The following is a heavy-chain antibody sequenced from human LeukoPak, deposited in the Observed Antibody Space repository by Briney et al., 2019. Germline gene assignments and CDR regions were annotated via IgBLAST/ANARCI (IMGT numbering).Heavy chain of an antibody. CDR1: GGSISSSSYY. CDR2: VYYSGST. J-gene: IGHJ4*02. D-gene: IGHD3-22*01. V-gene: IGHV4-39*01. CDR3: ASDRSGLSFCF. Sequence: SETLSLTCTVSGGSISSSSYYWGWIRQPPGKGLEWIGSVYYSGSTYYNSSLQSRITISVDTSKNQFSLKLTSVTAADTAVYYCASDRSGLSFCFWGKGIQVTVSS.